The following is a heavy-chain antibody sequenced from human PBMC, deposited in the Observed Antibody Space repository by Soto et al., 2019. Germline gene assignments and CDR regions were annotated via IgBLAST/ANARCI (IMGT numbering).Heavy chain of an antibody. D-gene: IGHD4-17*01. CDR1: GGSISSGGYY. J-gene: IGHJ6*02. Sequence: QVQLQESGPGLVKPSQTLSLTCTVSGGSISSGGYYWSWIRQHPGKGLEGIGYIYYSGSTYYNPSLKSRVTISVDTSKNQFSLKLSSVTAADTAVYYCARDLQTTVTDDYGMDVWGQGTTVTVSS. CDR3: ARDLQTTVTDDYGMDV. V-gene: IGHV4-31*03. CDR2: IYYSGST.